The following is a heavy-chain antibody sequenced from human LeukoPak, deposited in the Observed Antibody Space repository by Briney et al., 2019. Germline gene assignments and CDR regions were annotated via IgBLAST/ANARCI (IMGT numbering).Heavy chain of an antibody. J-gene: IGHJ3*02. CDR1: GGSISSSNW. V-gene: IGHV4-4*02. Sequence: PSGTLSLTCAVSGGSISSSNWWSWVRQPPGKGLEWIGEIYHSGSTNYNPSLKSRVTISVDKSKNQFSLKLSTVTAADTAVYYCARYSSGGLDAFDIWGQGTMVTVSS. D-gene: IGHD6-19*01. CDR2: IYHSGST. CDR3: ARYSSGGLDAFDI.